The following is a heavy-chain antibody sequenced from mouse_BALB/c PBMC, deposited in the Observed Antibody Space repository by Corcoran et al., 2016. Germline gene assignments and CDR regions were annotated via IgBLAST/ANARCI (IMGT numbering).Heavy chain of an antibody. Sequence: QVQLQQSGPELVKPGASVKISCKASGYSFTSYYIHWVKQRPGQGLEWIGWIFPGSGTTKYKEKFKGKDTLTADTSSSTAYMQLSSLTSEDSAVYFWASGGYDYALYAMDYWGQGTSVTVSS. CDR1: GYSFTSYY. D-gene: IGHD2-4*01. V-gene: IGHV1-66*01. CDR2: IFPGSGTT. CDR3: ASGGYDYALYAMDY. J-gene: IGHJ4*01.